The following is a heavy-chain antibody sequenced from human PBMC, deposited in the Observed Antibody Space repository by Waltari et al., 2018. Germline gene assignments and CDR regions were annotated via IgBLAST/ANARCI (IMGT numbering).Heavy chain of an antibody. Sequence: QLRLQESAPGLVMPSGPLSLTCDVSGDSVSSTFWWSWVRQSPGKGLEWIGQVHGSGKTNYNPSFASRVSVSLHTPANQFSLTVTSATAADTAVYYCGRDRGRGLYLDSWGQGTLVTVSP. CDR2: VHGSGKT. D-gene: IGHD5-12*01. J-gene: IGHJ4*02. V-gene: IGHV4-4*02. CDR3: GRDRGRGLYLDS. CDR1: GDSVSSTFW.